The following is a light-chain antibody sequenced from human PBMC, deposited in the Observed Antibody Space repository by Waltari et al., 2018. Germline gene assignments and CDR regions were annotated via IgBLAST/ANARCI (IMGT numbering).Light chain of an antibody. CDR2: KAS. CDR1: QSITTW. V-gene: IGKV1-5*03. CDR3: QQYNSFALT. J-gene: IGKJ4*01. Sequence: DIQMTQSPSTLSASVGDRVTISCRASQSITTWLAWYQQKPAKAPRLLIYKASNLETGVPSRFSGSGSGTEFTLTISGLQPDDFATYYCQQYNSFALTFGGGTKVEIK.